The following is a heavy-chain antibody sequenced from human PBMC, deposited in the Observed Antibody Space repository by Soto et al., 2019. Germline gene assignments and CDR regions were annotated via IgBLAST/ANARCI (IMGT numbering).Heavy chain of an antibody. Sequence: EVQLLESGGGLVQPGGSLRLSCAASGFTFSSYAMRWVRQAPGKGLEWVSAISGSGGSTYYADSVKGRFTISRDDSKNTLYLQMNSLRAEDTAVYYCARRGSGSYYDYWGQGTLVTVSS. D-gene: IGHD1-26*01. CDR2: ISGSGGST. V-gene: IGHV3-23*01. CDR3: ARRGSGSYYDY. CDR1: GFTFSSYA. J-gene: IGHJ4*02.